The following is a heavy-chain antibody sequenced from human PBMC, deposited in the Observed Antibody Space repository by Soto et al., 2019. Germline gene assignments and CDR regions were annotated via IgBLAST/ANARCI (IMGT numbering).Heavy chain of an antibody. Sequence: QVQLVESGGGEVQPGRSLRLSCAASGFTFNKFGMDWVRQAPGKGLEWVSTISYNGRDKKYGESVKGRFTISRDNSKNTVYLEMNSLRPEDTAIYYCVKSEELGTFVDYYNGLEVWGQGTTVIVSS. V-gene: IGHV3-30*18. CDR3: VKSEELGTFVDYYNGLEV. J-gene: IGHJ6*02. D-gene: IGHD7-27*01. CDR1: GFTFNKFG. CDR2: ISYNGRDK.